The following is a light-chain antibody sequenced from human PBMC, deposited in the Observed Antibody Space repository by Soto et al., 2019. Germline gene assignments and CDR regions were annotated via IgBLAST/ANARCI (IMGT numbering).Light chain of an antibody. CDR3: HLYGSSRLYT. CDR1: QSVNTNY. Sequence: EVVLTQSPGTLSLSPGEGATLSCRASQSVNTNYFAWYQKRPGQAPRLLIYGASSRATGIPDRFSGSGSGTDFTHTISRLEPEDFAVYYYHLYGSSRLYTFGQGTKVEIK. J-gene: IGKJ2*01. V-gene: IGKV3-20*01. CDR2: GAS.